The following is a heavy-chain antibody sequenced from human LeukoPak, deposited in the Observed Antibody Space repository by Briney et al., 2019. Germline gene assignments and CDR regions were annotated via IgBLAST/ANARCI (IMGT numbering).Heavy chain of an antibody. Sequence: GGSLRLSCAASGFTFSSYSVNWVRQAPGKGLEWVSSISSNNYYIYYADSVKGRFTISRDNAKDSLYLQMNSLRAEDTAVYYCARAFVYSSGRLFDYWGQGTLVTVSS. V-gene: IGHV3-21*01. D-gene: IGHD6-19*01. J-gene: IGHJ4*02. CDR3: ARAFVYSSGRLFDY. CDR2: ISSNNYYI. CDR1: GFTFSSYS.